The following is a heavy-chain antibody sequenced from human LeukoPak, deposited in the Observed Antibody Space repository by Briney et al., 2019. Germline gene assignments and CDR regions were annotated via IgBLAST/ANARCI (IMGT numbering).Heavy chain of an antibody. CDR3: ARLQDTAMVFDY. D-gene: IGHD5-18*01. CDR1: GGSISGSSYY. J-gene: IGHJ4*02. Sequence: PSETLSLTCTVSGGSISGSSYYWGWIRQPPGKGLEWIGSIYYSGSTYYNPSLKSRVTISVDTSKNQFSLKLSSVTAADTAVYYCARLQDTAMVFDYWGQGILVTVSS. V-gene: IGHV4-39*01. CDR2: IYYSGST.